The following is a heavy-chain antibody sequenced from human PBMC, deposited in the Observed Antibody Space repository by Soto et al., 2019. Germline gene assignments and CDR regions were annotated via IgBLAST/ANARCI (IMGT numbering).Heavy chain of an antibody. J-gene: IGHJ6*02. CDR2: ISYDGNNK. D-gene: IGHD2-2*01. CDR3: ARGCYCSSTSCYRYGMDV. V-gene: IGHV3-30-3*01. Sequence: GGSLRLSCAASGFTFSSYAMHWVRQAPGKGLEWVAVISYDGNNKYYADSVKGRFTISRDNSKNTLYVQMNSLRAEDTAVYYCARGCYCSSTSCYRYGMDVWGQGTTVTVSS. CDR1: GFTFSSYA.